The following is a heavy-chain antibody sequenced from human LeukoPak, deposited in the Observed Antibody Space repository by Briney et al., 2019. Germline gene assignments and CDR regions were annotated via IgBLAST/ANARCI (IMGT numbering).Heavy chain of an antibody. Sequence: SETLSLTCAVYGGSFSGYYWSWIRQPPGKGLEWNGEINHSGSTNYNPSLKSRVTISVDTSKNQFSLKLSSVTAADTAVYYCARLGYSSSWYLNWAFDIWGQGTMVTVSS. J-gene: IGHJ3*02. V-gene: IGHV4-34*01. CDR2: INHSGST. CDR3: ARLGYSSSWYLNWAFDI. CDR1: GGSFSGYY. D-gene: IGHD6-13*01.